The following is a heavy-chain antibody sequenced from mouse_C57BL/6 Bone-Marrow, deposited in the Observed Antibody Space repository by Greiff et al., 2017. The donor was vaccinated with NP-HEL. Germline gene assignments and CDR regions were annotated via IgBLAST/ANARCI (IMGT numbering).Heavy chain of an antibody. J-gene: IGHJ3*01. V-gene: IGHV2-5*01. CDR1: GFSLTSYG. CDR2: IWRGGST. Sequence: QVHVKQSGPGLVQPSQSLSITCTVSGFSLTSYGVHWVRQSPGKGLEWLGVIWRGGSTDYNAAFMSRLSIIKDNSKSQVFFKMNSLQADDTAIYYCAKKFAYWGQGTLVTVSA. CDR3: AKKFAY.